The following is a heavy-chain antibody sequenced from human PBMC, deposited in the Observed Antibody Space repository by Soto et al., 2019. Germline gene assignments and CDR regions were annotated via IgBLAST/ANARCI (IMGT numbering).Heavy chain of an antibody. V-gene: IGHV1-18*01. Sequence: GPSGKVSCKASSYTVTIYVMISARQAPGKGHERMGWISASNGKTKYAPKPQARVTMTTYTSTSTTYMDLRSLRSDHPAAYSCARGRRAPLYFLEYWGKGTLVTVSS. CDR3: ARGRRAPLYFLEY. CDR2: ISASNGKT. CDR1: SYTVTIYV. J-gene: IGHJ4*02.